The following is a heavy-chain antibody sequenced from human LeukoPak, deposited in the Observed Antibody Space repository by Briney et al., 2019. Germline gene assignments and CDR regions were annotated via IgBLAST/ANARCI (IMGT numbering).Heavy chain of an antibody. CDR2: IYYSGST. V-gene: IGHV4-38-2*02. CDR3: ARLGYSYAFDI. J-gene: IGHJ3*02. Sequence: SETLSLTCTVSGYSISSGYYWGWIRQPPGKGLEWIGSIYYSGSTYYNPSLKSRVTISVDTSKNQFSLKLSSVTAADTAVYYCARLGYSYAFDIWGQGTMVTVSS. D-gene: IGHD2-15*01. CDR1: GYSISSGYY.